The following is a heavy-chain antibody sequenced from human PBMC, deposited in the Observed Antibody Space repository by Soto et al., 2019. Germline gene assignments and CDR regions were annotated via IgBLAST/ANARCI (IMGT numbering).Heavy chain of an antibody. Sequence: SETLSLTCAVSGGSISSSNWWSWVRQPPGKGLEWIGEIYHSGSTNYNPPLKSRVTISVDKSKNQFSLKLSSVTAADTAVYYCASDRIARSITIFGVVTTVRDYYGMDVWGQGTTVTVSS. CDR1: GGSISSSNW. CDR2: IYHSGST. V-gene: IGHV4-4*02. J-gene: IGHJ6*02. CDR3: ASDRIARSITIFGVVTTVRDYYGMDV. D-gene: IGHD3-3*01.